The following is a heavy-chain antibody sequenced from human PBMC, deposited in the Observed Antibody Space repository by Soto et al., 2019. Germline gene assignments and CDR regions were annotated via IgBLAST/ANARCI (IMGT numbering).Heavy chain of an antibody. V-gene: IGHV3-23*01. CDR2: ISGSGGYT. CDR3: AKAPNPGYSSAWYTDY. J-gene: IGHJ4*02. D-gene: IGHD6-19*01. Sequence: EVQLLESGGGLVQPGGSLSLSCAASGFTFTNYAMSWVRQAPGKGLEWVSAISGSGGYTYYADSVKGRFTISRDNYKNTLYLQMNSLRAEDTAIYYCAKAPNPGYSSAWYTDYWGQGTLVTVSS. CDR1: GFTFTNYA.